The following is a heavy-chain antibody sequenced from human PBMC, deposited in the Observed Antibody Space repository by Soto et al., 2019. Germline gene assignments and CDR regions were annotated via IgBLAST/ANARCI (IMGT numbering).Heavy chain of an antibody. V-gene: IGHV3-15*07. CDR3: TPLALKYSSGWYEFSD. J-gene: IGHJ4*02. CDR1: GFTFSNVW. CDR2: IKSKTDGGTT. D-gene: IGHD6-19*01. Sequence: EVQLVESGGGLVKPGGSLRLSCAASGFTFSNVWMNWVRQAPGKGLEWVGRIKSKTDGGTTDYAAPVKGRFTISRDDSKNTLYLQMSSLKTEDTDVYYCTPLALKYSSGWYEFSDWGQGTLVTVSS.